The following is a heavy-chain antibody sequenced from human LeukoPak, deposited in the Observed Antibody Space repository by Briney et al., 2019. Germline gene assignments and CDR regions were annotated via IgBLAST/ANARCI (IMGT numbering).Heavy chain of an antibody. J-gene: IGHJ5*02. CDR2: MNPNSGNT. V-gene: IGHV1-8*01. CDR3: ARRITIFGVSRTGARYNWFDP. D-gene: IGHD3-3*01. CDR1: GYTFTSYD. Sequence: ASVKVSCKASGYTFTSYDINWVRQATGQGLEWMGWMNPNSGNTGYAQKFHGRVTMTRNTSISTAYMELSSLRSEVTAVYYCARRITIFGVSRTGARYNWFDPWGQGTLVTVSS.